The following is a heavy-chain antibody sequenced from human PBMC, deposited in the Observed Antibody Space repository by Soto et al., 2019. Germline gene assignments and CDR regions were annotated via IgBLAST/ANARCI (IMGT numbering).Heavy chain of an antibody. CDR1: GFVFEMYW. D-gene: IGHD3-10*01. CDR3: TRGHRPRSVGTGAL. V-gene: IGHV3-74*01. Sequence: GGSLRLSCAASGFVFEMYWMHWVRQTPGKGTEWVARIRDDGARTDYADYVKGRFTISRGNDKISLYLQLHSLRAEDTAVYYCTRGHRPRSVGTGALWGLGALVTVCS. J-gene: IGHJ4*02. CDR2: IRDDGART.